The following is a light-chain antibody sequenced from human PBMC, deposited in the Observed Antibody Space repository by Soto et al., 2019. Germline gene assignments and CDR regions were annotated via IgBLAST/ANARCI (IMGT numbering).Light chain of an antibody. CDR3: ASWDDSLNGNGV. J-gene: IGLJ3*02. Sequence: QLVLTQPPSVSEAPRQRVTISCSGSSSNIGNNAVNWYHQLPGKAPKLLMYYDDLLSSGASDRFSGSKSGTSASLAISGLQSEDESGHYCASWDDSLNGNGVFGGGTKLTVL. CDR1: SSNIGNNA. V-gene: IGLV1-36*01. CDR2: YDD.